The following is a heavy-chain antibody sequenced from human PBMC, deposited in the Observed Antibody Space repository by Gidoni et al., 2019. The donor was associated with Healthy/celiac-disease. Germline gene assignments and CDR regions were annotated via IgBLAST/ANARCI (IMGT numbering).Heavy chain of an antibody. CDR2: IYYSGST. J-gene: IGHJ5*02. D-gene: IGHD3-3*01. CDR1: GGSISSSRYY. V-gene: IGHV4-39*01. CDR3: ARVNGAYYDFWSGKMGFDH. Sequence: QLQLHESGPGLVKPSETLSLTCTVSGGSISSSRYYWGWVRQPPGTGLGWIVGIYYSGSTYYNPSLKSRVTIAVDTSKNQFSLKLSSVTAADTAVYYCARVNGAYYDFWSGKMGFDHWGQGTLVTVSS.